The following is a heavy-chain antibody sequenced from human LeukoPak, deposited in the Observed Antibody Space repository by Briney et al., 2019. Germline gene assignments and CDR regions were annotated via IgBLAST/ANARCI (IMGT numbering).Heavy chain of an antibody. Sequence: ASVKVSCKASGGTFSSYAISWVRQAPGQGLEWMGIINPSGGSTSYAQKFQGRVTMTRDTSTSTVYMELSSLRSEDTAVYYCARAVGGWYHTTPTSHWFDPWGQGTLVTVSS. J-gene: IGHJ5*02. D-gene: IGHD6-19*01. CDR2: INPSGGST. CDR1: GGTFSSYA. V-gene: IGHV1-46*01. CDR3: ARAVGGWYHTTPTSHWFDP.